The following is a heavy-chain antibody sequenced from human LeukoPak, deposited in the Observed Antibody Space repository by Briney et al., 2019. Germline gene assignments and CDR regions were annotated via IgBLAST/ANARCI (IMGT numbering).Heavy chain of an antibody. CDR1: GFTFSSYD. CDR3: ATYSSGWYAYFQH. CDR2: ISGSGGST. Sequence: GGSLRLSCAASGFTFSSYDMSWVRQAPGKGLEWVSDISGSGGSTYYADSVKGRFTISRDNSKNTLYLHMNSLRAEDTAVYYCATYSSGWYAYFQHWGQGTLVTVSS. V-gene: IGHV3-23*01. D-gene: IGHD6-19*01. J-gene: IGHJ1*01.